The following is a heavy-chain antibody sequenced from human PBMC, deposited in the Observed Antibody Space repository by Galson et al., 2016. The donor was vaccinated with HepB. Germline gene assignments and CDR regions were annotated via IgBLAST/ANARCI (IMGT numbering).Heavy chain of an antibody. J-gene: IGHJ4*01. CDR3: VRDRERTLDY. D-gene: IGHD1-7*01. CDR1: GYTFTTYG. V-gene: IGHV1-18*04. Sequence: AVKVSCKASGYTFTTYGSSWWQQAPEQRLEWMGWISTHSGTTNHAQEPPGRITMTTDTTTSTTYMELTNLKSDDTAVYYCVRDRERTLDYWGQGTLVTVSS. CDR2: ISTHSGTT.